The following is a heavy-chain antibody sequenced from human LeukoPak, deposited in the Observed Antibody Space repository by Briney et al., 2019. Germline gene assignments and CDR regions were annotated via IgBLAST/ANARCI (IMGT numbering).Heavy chain of an antibody. CDR3: AREKFGVSFDS. J-gene: IGHJ4*02. CDR2: MSPYNSHT. CDR1: GYSFTSYG. Sequence: ASVKVSCKVSGYSFTSYGISWVRQAPGQGLEWMGWMSPYNSHTNYAQPFQGRVTMTTDTSTNSGYMELRSLRSDDTAMYYCAREKFGVSFDSWGQGTLVTVSS. D-gene: IGHD3-10*01. V-gene: IGHV1-18*01.